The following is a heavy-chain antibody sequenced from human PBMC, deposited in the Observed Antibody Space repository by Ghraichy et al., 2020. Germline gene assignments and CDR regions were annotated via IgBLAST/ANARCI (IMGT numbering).Heavy chain of an antibody. CDR3: ARRPDHYVSSGSWIDP. J-gene: IGHJ5*02. D-gene: IGHD3-22*01. CDR2: ISYSGGT. CDR1: GGSISRNGYY. V-gene: IGHV4-39*01. Sequence: SETLSLTCTVSGGSISRNGYYWDWIRPPPEKGLEWIGSISYSGGTYYHPSHKSRVTISADTSKNQFSLKLSSVTAADTSVYYCARRPDHYVSSGSWIDPWGPGTLVTV.